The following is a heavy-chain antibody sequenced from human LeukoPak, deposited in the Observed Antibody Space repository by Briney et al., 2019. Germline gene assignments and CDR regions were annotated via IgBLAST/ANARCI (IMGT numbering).Heavy chain of an antibody. CDR3: AKDSSSSNYYYGLDV. J-gene: IGHJ6*02. CDR2: ISYDGANK. Sequence: PGGSLRLSCAASGFPFSSYGMHWVRQAPGKGLEWVSFISYDGANKYYADSVKGRFTISRDNSKNTLYLQMNSLSGDDTGMYFCAKDSSSSNYYYGLDVWGQGTTVTVSS. D-gene: IGHD6-13*01. CDR1: GFPFSSYG. V-gene: IGHV3-30*02.